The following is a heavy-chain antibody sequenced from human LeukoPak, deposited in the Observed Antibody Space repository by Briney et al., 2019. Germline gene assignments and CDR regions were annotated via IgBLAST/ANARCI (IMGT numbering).Heavy chain of an antibody. CDR2: SIPILGIT. V-gene: IGHV1-69*04. CDR3: ARASRTGDQPFDY. CDR1: GGTFSSFA. J-gene: IGHJ4*02. Sequence: SVKVSCKASGGTFSSFAISWVRQAPGQGLEWMGRSIPILGITNYAQKFQDRVTITADKSTSTVYMELSSLRSEDTAVYYCARASRTGDQPFDYWGQGTLVTVSS. D-gene: IGHD7-27*01.